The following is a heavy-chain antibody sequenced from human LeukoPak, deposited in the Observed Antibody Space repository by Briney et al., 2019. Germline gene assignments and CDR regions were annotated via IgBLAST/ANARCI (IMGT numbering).Heavy chain of an antibody. Sequence: ETLSLTCAVYGGSFSGYYWSWIRQPPGKGLEWVSAISGSGGSTYYADSVKGRFTISRDNSKNTLYLQMNSLRAEDTAVYYCAKERYWGQGTLVTVSS. V-gene: IGHV3-23*01. CDR2: ISGSGGST. CDR1: GGSFSGYY. J-gene: IGHJ4*02. CDR3: AKERY.